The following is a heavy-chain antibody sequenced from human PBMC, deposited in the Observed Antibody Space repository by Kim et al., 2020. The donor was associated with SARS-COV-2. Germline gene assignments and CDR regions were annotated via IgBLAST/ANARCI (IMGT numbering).Heavy chain of an antibody. CDR2: INHSGST. V-gene: IGHV4-34*01. CDR3: ARGGLRYFDWLSKNPFDY. Sequence: SETLSLTCAVYGGSFSGYYWSWIRQPPGKGLEWIGEINHSGSTNYNPSLKSRVTISVDTSKNQFSLKLSSVTAADTAVYYCARGGLRYFDWLSKNPFDYWGQGTLVTVSS. D-gene: IGHD3-9*01. CDR1: GGSFSGYY. J-gene: IGHJ4*02.